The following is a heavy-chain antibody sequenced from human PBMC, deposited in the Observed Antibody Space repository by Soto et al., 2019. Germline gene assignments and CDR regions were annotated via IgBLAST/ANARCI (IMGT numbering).Heavy chain of an antibody. CDR1: GFTFSSYA. CDR2: ISYDGSNK. D-gene: IGHD4-17*01. J-gene: IGHJ4*02. CDR3: ARHGDYDLDY. Sequence: PRLSCAASGFTFSSYAMHWVRQAPGKGLEWVAVISYDGSNKYYADSVKGRFTISRDNSKNTLYLQMNSLRAEDTAVYYCARHGDYDLDYWGQGTLVTVSS. V-gene: IGHV3-30-3*01.